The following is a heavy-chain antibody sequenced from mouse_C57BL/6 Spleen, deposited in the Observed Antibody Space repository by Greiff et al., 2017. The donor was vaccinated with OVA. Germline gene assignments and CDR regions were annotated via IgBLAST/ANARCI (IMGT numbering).Heavy chain of an antibody. V-gene: IGHV2-2*01. CDR1: GFSLTSYG. CDR3: ARNGDYHWYFDV. D-gene: IGHD2-13*01. J-gene: IGHJ1*03. Sequence: VQLQQSGPGLVQPSQSLSITCTVSGFSLTSYGVHWVRQSPGKGLEWLGVIWSGGSTDYNAAFISRLSISKDNSKSQVFFKMNSLQADDTAIYYCARNGDYHWYFDVWGTGTTVTVSS. CDR2: IWSGGST.